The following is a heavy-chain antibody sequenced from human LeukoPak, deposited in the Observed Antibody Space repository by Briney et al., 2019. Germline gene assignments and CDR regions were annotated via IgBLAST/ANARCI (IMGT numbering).Heavy chain of an antibody. CDR1: GGSISSGSYY. CDR3: ASWALYDPY. V-gene: IGHV4-61*02. Sequence: SETLSLTCTVSGGSISSGSYYWSWIRQPAGKGLEWIGRIYTSGSTNYNPSLKSRVTISVDTSKNQFSLKLSSVTAADTAVYYCASWALYDPYWGQGTLVTVSS. J-gene: IGHJ4*02. D-gene: IGHD2-8*01. CDR2: IYTSGST.